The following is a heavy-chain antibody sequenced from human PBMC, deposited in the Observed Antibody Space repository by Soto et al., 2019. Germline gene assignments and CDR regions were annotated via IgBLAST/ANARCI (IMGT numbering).Heavy chain of an antibody. CDR3: SKAVAANITNAFHI. Sequence: SLRLSGGASRSTFISYAMHWVRQAPGKGQEWVAHISYDGNNKYYSTTVKGRFTISRDNSKNRLYLQMNCLRADDTAVYYCSKAVAANITNAFHIWGQGTMVTVSS. V-gene: IGHV3-30*04. CDR1: RSTFISYA. J-gene: IGHJ3*02. D-gene: IGHD1-26*01. CDR2: ISYDGNNK.